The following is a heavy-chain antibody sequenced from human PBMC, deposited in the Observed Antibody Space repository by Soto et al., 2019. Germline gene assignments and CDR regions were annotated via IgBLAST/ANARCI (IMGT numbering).Heavy chain of an antibody. V-gene: IGHV3-23*01. Sequence: EVQLLESGGGLVPAGGSLRLSCAASGFTFSSYAMSWVRQAPGKGLEWVSAISGSGGSTYYADSVKGRFTISRDNSKNTLYLQMNSLRAEDTAVYYCAKGGVGYSYGYFHYWGQGTLVTVSS. D-gene: IGHD5-18*01. CDR3: AKGGVGYSYGYFHY. J-gene: IGHJ4*02. CDR2: ISGSGGST. CDR1: GFTFSSYA.